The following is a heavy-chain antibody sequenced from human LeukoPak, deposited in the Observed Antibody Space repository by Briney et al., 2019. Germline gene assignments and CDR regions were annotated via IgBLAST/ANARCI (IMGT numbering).Heavy chain of an antibody. D-gene: IGHD3-22*01. Sequence: PGRSLRLSCAASGFTFSSYGIHWVRQAPGKGLEWVAFIRYDGSNKYYADSVKGRFTISRDKSKNTLYLQMNRLRAEDTAVYYCAKDFSVYYYDSRVLDYWGQGTLVTVSS. CDR1: GFTFSSYG. J-gene: IGHJ4*02. CDR3: AKDFSVYYYDSRVLDY. CDR2: IRYDGSNK. V-gene: IGHV3-30*02.